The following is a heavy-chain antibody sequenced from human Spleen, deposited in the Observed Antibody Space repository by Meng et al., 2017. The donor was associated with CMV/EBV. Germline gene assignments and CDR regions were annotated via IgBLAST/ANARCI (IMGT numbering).Heavy chain of an antibody. CDR3: AATGRRHCSGTRCYRGGFY. CDR1: GFSFNNYG. D-gene: IGHD2-2*02. CDR2: IDNAGST. V-gene: IGHV3-NL1*01. J-gene: IGHJ4*02. Sequence: GGSLRLSCVASGFSFNNYGMYWVRQAPGKGLEWVSFIDNAGSTNYADSVKGRFTISRDNSKNTLYLQMNSLRAEDTAVYYCAATGRRHCSGTRCYRGGFYWGQGALVTVSS.